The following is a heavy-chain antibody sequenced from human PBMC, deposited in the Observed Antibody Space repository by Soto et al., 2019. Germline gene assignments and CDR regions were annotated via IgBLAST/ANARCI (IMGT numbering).Heavy chain of an antibody. CDR2: VNTHSGGT. Sequence: QVQLVQSGAEVKQPGATVKVSCKASGYTFTDYYIHWVRQAPGQGLEWMGWVNTHSGGTNYAQKFRAWATLTRDTSISTAYMELIRLRSGDTALYFCARSESSGWFTFDSWGQGTLVTVSS. CDR1: GYTFTDYY. V-gene: IGHV1-2*04. D-gene: IGHD6-19*01. J-gene: IGHJ4*02. CDR3: ARSESSGWFTFDS.